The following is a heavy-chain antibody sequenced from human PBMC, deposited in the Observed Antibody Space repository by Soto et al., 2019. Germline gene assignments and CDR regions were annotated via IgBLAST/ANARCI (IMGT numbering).Heavy chain of an antibody. V-gene: IGHV3-21*01. CDR2: ISSSSSYI. CDR1: GFTFSSYS. CDR3: ARAPGLVATIRSFDY. D-gene: IGHD5-12*01. J-gene: IGHJ4*02. Sequence: LRLSCAASGFTFSSYSMNWVRQAPGKGLEWVSSISSSSSYIYYADSVKGRFTISRDNAKNSLYLQMNSLRAEDTAVYYCARAPGLVATIRSFDYWGQGTLVTVSS.